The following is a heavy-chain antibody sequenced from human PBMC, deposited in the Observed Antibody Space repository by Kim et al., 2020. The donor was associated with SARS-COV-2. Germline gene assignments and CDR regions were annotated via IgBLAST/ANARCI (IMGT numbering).Heavy chain of an antibody. J-gene: IGHJ3*02. D-gene: IGHD3-10*01. CDR2: IYPGDSDT. Sequence: GESLKISCKGSGYSFTSYWIGWVRQMPGKGLEWMGIIYPGDSDTRYSPSFQGQVTISADKSISTAYLQWSSLKASDTAMYYCARPRLPLWFGGYDAFDIWGQGTMVTVSS. CDR1: GYSFTSYW. CDR3: ARPRLPLWFGGYDAFDI. V-gene: IGHV5-51*01.